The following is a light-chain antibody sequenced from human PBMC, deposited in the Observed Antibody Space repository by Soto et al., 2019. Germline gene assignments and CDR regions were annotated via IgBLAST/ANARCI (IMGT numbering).Light chain of an antibody. J-gene: IGKJ1*01. CDR2: GAS. V-gene: IGKV3-20*01. CDR1: QSVSSNY. Sequence: EIVLTQSQGTLSLSPGERATLSCRASQSVSSNYVAWYQQKPGQAPRLLIHGASSRATGIPDRFSGSGSGTEFTLTISSLQPDDFATYYCQHYNSYSEAFGQGTKVDIK. CDR3: QHYNSYSEA.